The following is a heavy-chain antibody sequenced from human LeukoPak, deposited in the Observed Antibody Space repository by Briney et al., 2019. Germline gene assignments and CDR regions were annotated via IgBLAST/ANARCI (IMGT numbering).Heavy chain of an antibody. Sequence: SETLSLTCTVSGGSISSYYWSWIRQPAGKGLERIGRIYTSGSTNYNPSLKSRVTMSVDTSKNQFSLKLSSVTAADTAVYYCARDRLGYCSSTSCYYMDVWGKGTTVTVSS. CDR3: ARDRLGYCSSTSCYYMDV. CDR1: GGSISSYY. D-gene: IGHD2-2*03. CDR2: IYTSGST. V-gene: IGHV4-4*07. J-gene: IGHJ6*03.